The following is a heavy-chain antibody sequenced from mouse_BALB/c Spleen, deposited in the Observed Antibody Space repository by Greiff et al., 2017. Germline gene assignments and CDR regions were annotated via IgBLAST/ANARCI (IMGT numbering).Heavy chain of an antibody. J-gene: IGHJ2*01. CDR1: GYTFTDYA. V-gene: IGHV1S137*01. CDR2: ISTYYGDA. Sequence: VQLQQSGAELVRPGVSVKISCKGSGYTFTDYAMHWVKQSHAKSLEWIGVISTYYGDASYNQKFKGKATMTVDKSSSTAYMELARLTSEDSAIYYCARSTGRNYFDYWGQGTTLTVSS. CDR3: ARSTGRNYFDY.